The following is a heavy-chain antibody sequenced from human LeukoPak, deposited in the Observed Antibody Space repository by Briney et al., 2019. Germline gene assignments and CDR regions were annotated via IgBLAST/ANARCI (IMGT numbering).Heavy chain of an antibody. D-gene: IGHD5-18*01. Sequence: GGSLRLSCAASGFTFSSYGMHWVRQAPGKGLEWVAVMSYDGSNKYYADSVKGRFTISRDNSKNTLYLQMNTLRAEDTAVYYCAKGGGYSYGTAGIFDYWGQGTLVTVSS. CDR2: MSYDGSNK. CDR3: AKGGGYSYGTAGIFDY. CDR1: GFTFSSYG. V-gene: IGHV3-30*18. J-gene: IGHJ4*02.